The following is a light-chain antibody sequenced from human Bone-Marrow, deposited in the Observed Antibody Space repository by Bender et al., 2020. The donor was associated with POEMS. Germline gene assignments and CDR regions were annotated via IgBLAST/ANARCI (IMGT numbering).Light chain of an antibody. J-gene: IGLJ2*01. CDR2: DVN. CDR3: TSYAGDNNWI. CDR1: SSDVGRYNY. Sequence: QSALTQPASVSASPGQSITISCTGTSSDVGRYNYVSWYQQRPGEAPRLIIYDVNKRPSGVPNRFSASKSGNTASLTVSGLQADDEAYYYCTSYAGDNNWIFAGGTKLTVL. V-gene: IGLV2-8*01.